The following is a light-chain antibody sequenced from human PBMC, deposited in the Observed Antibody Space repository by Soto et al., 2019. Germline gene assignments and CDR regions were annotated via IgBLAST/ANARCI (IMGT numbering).Light chain of an antibody. CDR2: DVS. Sequence: QSVLTQPASVSGSPGQSITISCTGTSSDVGGYKYVSWYQLHPGKAPKLMIYDVSNRPSGVSNRFSGSKSGNTASLTISGLQAEDEADYYCSSYISSSTYVFGTGTKVTVL. J-gene: IGLJ1*01. CDR1: SSDVGGYKY. CDR3: SSYISSSTYV. V-gene: IGLV2-14*01.